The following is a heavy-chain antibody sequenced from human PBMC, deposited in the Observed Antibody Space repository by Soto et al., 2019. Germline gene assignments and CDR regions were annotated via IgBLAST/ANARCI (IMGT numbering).Heavy chain of an antibody. CDR3: ARGPRDWGFDL. V-gene: IGHV1-8*01. CDR1: GYTFTSYD. J-gene: IGHJ4*02. D-gene: IGHD7-27*01. CDR2: MSPKTGNT. Sequence: QVQLVQSGAEVKKPGASVKVSCKASGYTFTSYDINWVRQATGQGLEWIGWMSPKTGNTGYAQNFQGRATMTRNPPISTAYMELSSLTTEDTAIYPCARGPRDWGFDLWGKGTLVTVSS.